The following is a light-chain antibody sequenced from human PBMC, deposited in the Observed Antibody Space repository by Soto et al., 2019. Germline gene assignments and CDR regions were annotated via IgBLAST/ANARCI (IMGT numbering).Light chain of an antibody. Sequence: DIQMTQSPSTLSASAGDRVTITCRASQNISFWLAWYQQKPGRAPKILIYGASTLQAGVPPRVSGSGSGTEFTLTINSLQPDDCATYYCLQYAGFSPYTFGQGTKLEMK. V-gene: IGKV1-5*03. CDR1: QNISFW. CDR2: GAS. CDR3: LQYAGFSPYT. J-gene: IGKJ2*01.